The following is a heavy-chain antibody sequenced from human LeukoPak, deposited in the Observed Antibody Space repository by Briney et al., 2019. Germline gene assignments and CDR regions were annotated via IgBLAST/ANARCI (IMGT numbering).Heavy chain of an antibody. Sequence: GASVKVSCKASGYTFTSYDINWVRQATGQGLEWMGWMNPNSGNTGYAQKFQGRVTITRNTSISTAYMELSSLRSDDTAVYYCASGDLTTVTRDAFDIWGQGTMVTVSS. V-gene: IGHV1-8*03. CDR2: MNPNSGNT. J-gene: IGHJ3*02. D-gene: IGHD4-17*01. CDR1: GYTFTSYD. CDR3: ASGDLTTVTRDAFDI.